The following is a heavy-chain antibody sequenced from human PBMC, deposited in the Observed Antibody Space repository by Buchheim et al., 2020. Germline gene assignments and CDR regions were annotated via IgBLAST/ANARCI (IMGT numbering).Heavy chain of an antibody. D-gene: IGHD3-10*01. J-gene: IGHJ4*02. Sequence: QVQLVESGGGVVQPGRSLRLSCAASGFTLSSYGMHWVRQAPGKGLEWVAVISYDGSNKYYADSVKGRFTISRDNSKNTLYLQMNSLRAEDTAVYYCAKDRNVLLWFGESGGFDYWGQGTL. CDR3: AKDRNVLLWFGESGGFDY. CDR2: ISYDGSNK. V-gene: IGHV3-30*18. CDR1: GFTLSSYG.